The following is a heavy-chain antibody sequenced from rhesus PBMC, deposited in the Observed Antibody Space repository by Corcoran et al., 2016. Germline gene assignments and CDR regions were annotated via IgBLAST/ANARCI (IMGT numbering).Heavy chain of an antibody. V-gene: IGHV4-160*01. CDR2: IYGRTGSN. CDR3: ANFYGSDRC. Sequence: QVQLQESGPGLVKPSEALSLTCAVSGASISTYYWIWIRQPPGTGLEWIGRIYGRTGSNDYDPSLKSRVTSSMDTSKNQFSLRLSSVTAADTAVYYCANFYGSDRCWGQGVLVTVSS. CDR1: GASISTYY. D-gene: IGHD4-29*01. J-gene: IGHJ4*01.